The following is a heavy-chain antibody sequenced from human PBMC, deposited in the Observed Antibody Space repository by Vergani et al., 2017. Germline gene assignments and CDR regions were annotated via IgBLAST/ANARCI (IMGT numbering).Heavy chain of an antibody. CDR1: GFTFSSYG. D-gene: IGHD6-13*01. Sequence: QVQLVESGGGVVQPGRSLRLSCAASGFTFSSYGMHWVRQAPGKGLEWVAVIWYDGSNKYYADSVKGRFTISRDNSKNTLYLQMNSLRAEDTDVYYCARERSIAAAVDYWGQGTLVTVSS. CDR2: IWYDGSNK. V-gene: IGHV3-33*01. CDR3: ARERSIAAAVDY. J-gene: IGHJ4*02.